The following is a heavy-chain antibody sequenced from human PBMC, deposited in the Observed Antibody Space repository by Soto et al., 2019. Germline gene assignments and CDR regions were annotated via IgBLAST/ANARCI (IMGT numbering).Heavy chain of an antibody. D-gene: IGHD1-7*01. CDR1: GFNFADFA. V-gene: IGHV3-49*04. CDR3: ARGELFFDH. CDR2: IRAKVSGGAT. Sequence: RSLRLSCKFSGFNFADFAMSWVRQAPGKGLEWVGFIRAKVSGGATQYAASVEGRFTISRDDANSIAYLEMESLKAEDSGVYFCARGELFFDHWGQGTLVTVSS. J-gene: IGHJ4*02.